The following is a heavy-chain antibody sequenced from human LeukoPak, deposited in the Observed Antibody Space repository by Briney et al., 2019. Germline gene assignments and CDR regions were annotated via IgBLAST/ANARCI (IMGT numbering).Heavy chain of an antibody. CDR3: ARPYCSGGSCHDYFDY. CDR1: GYTFSDYH. V-gene: IGHV1-2*02. Sequence: ASVKVSCKASGYTFSDYHIHWVRQAPGQGLEWMGWINPNSGGTNYAQNFQGRVTMTRDTSINTAYMDLRRVTSDDTAVYYCARPYCSGGSCHDYFDYWGQGTLVTVSS. D-gene: IGHD2-15*01. CDR2: INPNSGGT. J-gene: IGHJ4*02.